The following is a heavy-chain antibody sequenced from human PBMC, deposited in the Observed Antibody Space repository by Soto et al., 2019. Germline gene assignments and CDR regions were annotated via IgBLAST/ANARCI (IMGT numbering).Heavy chain of an antibody. CDR3: AKKFDGPVEAAPDY. Sequence: QMQLVESGGGVVQPGRSLRLSCVASGFAFSTYGMHWVRQAPGKGLEWVAVISFGGNNIYYGDSVKGRFTISRDNSKNTLYLQMNSLRAEDTAVYYCAKKFDGPVEAAPDYWGQGTLVTVSS. J-gene: IGHJ4*02. CDR1: GFAFSTYG. V-gene: IGHV3-30*18. D-gene: IGHD2-15*01. CDR2: ISFGGNNI.